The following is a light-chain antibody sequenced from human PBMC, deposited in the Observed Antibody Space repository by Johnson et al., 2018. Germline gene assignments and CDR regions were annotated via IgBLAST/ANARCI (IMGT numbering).Light chain of an antibody. V-gene: IGLV1-51*02. CDR2: ENN. J-gene: IGLJ1*01. CDR3: VTWDSNLSGGKV. Sequence: QSVLTQPPSVSAAPGQKVTISCSGSSSNIGNNYVSWYQQLPGTAPKLLIYENNKRPSGIPDRFSGSTSGTSATLGITGLQTGAEADYYCVTWDSNLSGGKVFGTGTKVTVL. CDR1: SSNIGNNY.